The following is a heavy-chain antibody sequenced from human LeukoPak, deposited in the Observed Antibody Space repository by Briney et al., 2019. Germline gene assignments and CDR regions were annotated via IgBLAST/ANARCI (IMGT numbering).Heavy chain of an antibody. Sequence: ASVKVSCKASGYTFTGYYMHWVRQAPGQGLEWMGWINPNSGGTNYAQKFQGRVTMTRDTSISTAYMELSRLRSDDTAVYYCARDASSRAIIMVRGVNFYWFDPWGQGTLVTVSS. J-gene: IGHJ5*02. CDR1: GYTFTGYY. CDR2: INPNSGGT. V-gene: IGHV1-2*02. D-gene: IGHD3-10*01. CDR3: ARDASSRAIIMVRGVNFYWFDP.